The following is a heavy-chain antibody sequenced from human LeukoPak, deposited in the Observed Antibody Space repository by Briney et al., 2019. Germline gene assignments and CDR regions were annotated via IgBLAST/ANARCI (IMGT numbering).Heavy chain of an antibody. CDR2: ISSSSSYI. Sequence: GGSLRLSCAASGFTFSSYSMNWVRQAPGKGLQWVSSISSSSSYIYYADSVKGRFTISRDNAKNSLYLQMNSLRAEDTAVYYCARKDFRVFDYWGQGTLVTVSS. D-gene: IGHD3/OR15-3a*01. CDR3: ARKDFRVFDY. V-gene: IGHV3-21*01. J-gene: IGHJ4*02. CDR1: GFTFSSYS.